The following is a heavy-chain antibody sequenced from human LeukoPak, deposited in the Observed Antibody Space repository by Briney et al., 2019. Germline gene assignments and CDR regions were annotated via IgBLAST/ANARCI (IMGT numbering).Heavy chain of an antibody. V-gene: IGHV1-69*04. CDR3: AKEPEDYYDGIGYSPDY. J-gene: IGHJ4*02. CDR1: GGTFTSYA. CDR2: ITPLLGVR. D-gene: IGHD3-22*01. Sequence: SVKVSCKASGGTFTSYAFSWVRQAPGQGLEWMGRITPLLGVRNYAQKFQGRVTMTADKSTSTVYMELSSLKSADTAVYYCAKEPEDYYDGIGYSPDYWGQGTLVTVSS.